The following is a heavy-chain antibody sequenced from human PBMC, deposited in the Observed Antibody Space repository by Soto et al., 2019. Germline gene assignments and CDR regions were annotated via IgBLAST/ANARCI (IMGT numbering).Heavy chain of an antibody. CDR3: ARGGDYYYGLDV. Sequence: GASVKVSCKASGYAFTSYGVSWVRQAPGQGLEWMGWISAFNGQTNYIQKVQGRVTLTTEASTSTAYMELRSLRSDDTAVYYCARGGDYYYGLDVWGQGTTVTVSS. J-gene: IGHJ6*02. CDR2: ISAFNGQT. CDR1: GYAFTSYG. D-gene: IGHD3-16*01. V-gene: IGHV1-18*01.